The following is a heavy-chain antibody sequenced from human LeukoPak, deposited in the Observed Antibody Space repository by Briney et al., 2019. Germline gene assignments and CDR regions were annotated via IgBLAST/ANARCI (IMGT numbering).Heavy chain of an antibody. D-gene: IGHD3-10*01. CDR3: ANYGSVSYFAY. CDR2: IWYDGSSK. Sequence: PGGSLRLSCAASGFTFSSYGMHWVRQAPGKGLEWVAVIWYDGSSKYYADSVKGRFTISRGNSKNTLYLQMISLRAEDTAVYYCANYGSVSYFAYWGQGTLVTVSS. V-gene: IGHV3-30*02. J-gene: IGHJ4*02. CDR1: GFTFSSYG.